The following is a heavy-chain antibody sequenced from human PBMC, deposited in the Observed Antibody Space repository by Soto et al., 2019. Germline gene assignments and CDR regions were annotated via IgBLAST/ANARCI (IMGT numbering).Heavy chain of an antibody. D-gene: IGHD3-16*02. J-gene: IGHJ3*02. V-gene: IGHV4-59*01. Sequence: QVQLQESGPGLVKPSETLSLTCTVSGDSIRSYYWGWIRQPPGKTLEWIGYMYYSGSTSYNPSLKRRVTISVDTPKNQFSLKLSSVTPADPAVYFCARVNTVRDSAFDIWGHGTKVIVSS. CDR1: GDSIRSYY. CDR2: MYYSGST. CDR3: ARVNTVRDSAFDI.